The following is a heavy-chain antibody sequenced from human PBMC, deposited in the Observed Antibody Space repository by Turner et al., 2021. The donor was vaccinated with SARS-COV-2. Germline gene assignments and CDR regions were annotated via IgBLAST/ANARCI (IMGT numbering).Heavy chain of an antibody. CDR2: IIPSHGIA. CDR1: GDTFAGYT. V-gene: IGHV1-69*04. J-gene: IGHJ6*02. CDR3: EREEGERAAAGIGYYYGMDV. Sequence: VQLVQSRAEVTKPGSSVEVPCRASGDTFAGYTISWVGQGTGQGLEWMGRIIPSHGIANDAQKFQVRVTSNADKYTSTAYMERSSLRYEDTAVYDCEREEGERAAAGIGYYYGMDVWGQGTTVTVSS. D-gene: IGHD6-13*01.